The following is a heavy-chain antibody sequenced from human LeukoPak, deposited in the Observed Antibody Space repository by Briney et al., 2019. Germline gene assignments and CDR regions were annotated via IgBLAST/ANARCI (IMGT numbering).Heavy chain of an antibody. CDR3: AQDPGYCSGGSCYYFDY. CDR1: GFTFSDYY. Sequence: GGSLRLSCAASGFTFSDYYMSWIRQAPGKGLEWVSYISSSSSYTNYADSVKGRFTISRDNAKNSLYLQMNSLRAEDTAVYYCAQDPGYCSGGSCYYFDYWGQGTLVTVSP. J-gene: IGHJ4*02. CDR2: ISSSSSYT. V-gene: IGHV3-11*06. D-gene: IGHD2-15*01.